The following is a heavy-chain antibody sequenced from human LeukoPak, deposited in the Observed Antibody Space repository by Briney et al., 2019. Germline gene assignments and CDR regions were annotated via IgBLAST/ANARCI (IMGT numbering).Heavy chain of an antibody. CDR3: AKYYYDSSGSRHLDY. CDR2: ISDSGGGI. V-gene: IGHV3-23*01. J-gene: IGHJ4*02. CDR1: GFTFSSYG. Sequence: GGSLRLSCAASGFTFSSYGMTWVRQAPGRGLEWVSAISDSGGGIYYAASVRGRFTISRDNSKNTLHLQMNSLRAEDAAVNYCAKYYYDSSGSRHLDYWGQGTLVTVSS. D-gene: IGHD3-22*01.